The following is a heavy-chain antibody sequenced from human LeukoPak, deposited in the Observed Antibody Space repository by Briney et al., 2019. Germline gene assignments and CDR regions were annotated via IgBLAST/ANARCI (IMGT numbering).Heavy chain of an antibody. CDR3: ARLPYDILTGTPRAGIQH. CDR2: IYPGDSDT. V-gene: IGHV5-51*01. J-gene: IGHJ1*01. CDR1: GYSFTSYW. Sequence: GESLKISCKGSGYSFTSYWIGWVRQMPGKGLEWMGIIYPGDSDTRYSPSFQGHVTISADKSISTAYLQWSSLKASDTAMYYCARLPYDILTGTPRAGIQHWGQGTLVTVSS. D-gene: IGHD3-9*01.